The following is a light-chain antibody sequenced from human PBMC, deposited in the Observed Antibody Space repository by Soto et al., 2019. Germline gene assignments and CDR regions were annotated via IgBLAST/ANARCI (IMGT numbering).Light chain of an antibody. Sequence: EIVLTQSPATLSLSPGESATLCCRASQTVGRTLAWYQQKPGQAPRLLISDASSRATGIPDRFSGSGSGTDFTLTITRLEPEDFAVYYCQHYESSSSITFGHGTRLEIK. CDR1: QTVGRT. CDR3: QHYESSSSIT. V-gene: IGKV3-20*01. CDR2: DAS. J-gene: IGKJ5*01.